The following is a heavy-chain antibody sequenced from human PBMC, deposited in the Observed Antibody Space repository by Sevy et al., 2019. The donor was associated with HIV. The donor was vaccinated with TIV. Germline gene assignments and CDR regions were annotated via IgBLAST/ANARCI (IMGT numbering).Heavy chain of an antibody. Sequence: GGSLRLSCEASGITFSNYNFHWVRQAPGKGLEWVSAIVTGSSYKYYGDPVKGRFTISRDNAKSSLYLQMHSLRVEDTAVYYCARTRPNPPGTVTNSLYYGMDLWGQGTTVTVSS. CDR2: IVTGSSYK. V-gene: IGHV3-21*06. D-gene: IGHD4-4*01. CDR3: ARTRPNPPGTVTNSLYYGMDL. CDR1: GITFSNYN. J-gene: IGHJ6*02.